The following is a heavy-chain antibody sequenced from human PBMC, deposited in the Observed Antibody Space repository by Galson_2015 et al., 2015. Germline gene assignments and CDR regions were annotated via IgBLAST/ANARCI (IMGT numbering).Heavy chain of an antibody. CDR3: AKGFFAQYPYGMDV. Sequence: SLRLSCAASGFTFSSYAMSWVRQAPGKGLEWVSAISGSGGSTYYADSVKGRFTISRDNSKNTLYLQMNSLRAEDTAVYYWAKGFFAQYPYGMDVWGQGTTVTVSS. D-gene: IGHD2-2*01. CDR2: ISGSGGST. V-gene: IGHV3-23*01. J-gene: IGHJ6*02. CDR1: GFTFSSYA.